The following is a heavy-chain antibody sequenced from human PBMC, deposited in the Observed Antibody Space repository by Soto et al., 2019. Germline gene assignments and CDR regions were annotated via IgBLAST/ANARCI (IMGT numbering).Heavy chain of an antibody. CDR1: GFTLSNYA. CDR3: AKKGFCSSGSCYGFDS. V-gene: IGHV3-23*01. D-gene: IGHD2-15*01. J-gene: IGHJ4*02. CDR2: IGDSGGT. Sequence: PGGSLRLSCAASGFTLSNYAMSWVRQAPGKGLEWVSAIGDSGGTYYADSVKGRFTVSRDNSKNTLYLQMNSLSAEDTAIYYCAKKGFCSSGSCYGFDSWGQGTLVTVSS.